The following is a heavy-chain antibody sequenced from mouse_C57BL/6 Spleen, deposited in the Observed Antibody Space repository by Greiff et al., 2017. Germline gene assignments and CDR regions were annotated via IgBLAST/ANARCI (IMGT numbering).Heavy chain of an antibody. CDR1: GYTFTEYT. CDR2: FYPGSGSI. D-gene: IGHD1-1*01. Sequence: VKLQQSGAELVKPGASVKLSCKASGYTFTEYTIHWVKQRSGQGLEWIGWFYPGSGSIKYNEKFKDKATLTADKSSSTVYMELSRLTSEDSAVYFCARHGARYYYGSSYGYFDVWGTGTTVTVSS. J-gene: IGHJ1*03. CDR3: ARHGARYYYGSSYGYFDV. V-gene: IGHV1-62-2*01.